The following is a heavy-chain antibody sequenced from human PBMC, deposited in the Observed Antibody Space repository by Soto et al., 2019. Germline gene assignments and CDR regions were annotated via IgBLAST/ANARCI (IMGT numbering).Heavy chain of an antibody. CDR1: GYTFTGYF. CDR2: INPNSGGT. Sequence: GASVKVCCKASGYTFTGYFMRWVRQAPGQGLEWMGWINPNSGGTNYAQKLQGWVTMTRDTSISTAYMELSRLRSDDTAVYYCARAYLLYSYGYPPPELSYRGQGTPVTVS. J-gene: IGHJ4*01. V-gene: IGHV1-2*04. D-gene: IGHD6-25*01. CDR3: ARAYLLYSYGYPPPELSY.